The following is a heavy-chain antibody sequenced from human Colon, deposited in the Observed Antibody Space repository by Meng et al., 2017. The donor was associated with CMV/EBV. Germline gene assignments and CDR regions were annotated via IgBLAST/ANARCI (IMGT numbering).Heavy chain of an antibody. CDR1: GVNFRDFA. V-gene: IGHV3-23*01. J-gene: IGHJ5*02. Sequence: GESLKISCEVSGVNFRDFAMSWVRQAPGKGLEWVSAITGSGSSKYYADSVKGRFTISRDNSKNSIHLQMSSLRAEDTAVYYCARDSNDYSDYAHWFDAWGQGTLVTVSS. CDR3: ARDSNDYSDYAHWFDA. D-gene: IGHD4-11*01. CDR2: ITGSGSSK.